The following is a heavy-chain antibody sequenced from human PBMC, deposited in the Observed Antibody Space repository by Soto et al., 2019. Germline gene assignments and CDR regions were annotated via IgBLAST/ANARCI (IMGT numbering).Heavy chain of an antibody. CDR1: GFTFDDYA. CDR2: ISWNSGSI. D-gene: IGHD6-13*01. V-gene: IGHV3-9*01. Sequence: EVQLVESGGGLVQPGRSLRLSCAASGFTFDDYAMHWVRQAPGKGLAWVSGISWNSGSIGYADSVKGRFTISRDNANNSLYLQMNSLRAEDTALYYCAKGGSSSWYGRGDAFDILGQGTMVTVSS. J-gene: IGHJ3*02. CDR3: AKGGSSSWYGRGDAFDI.